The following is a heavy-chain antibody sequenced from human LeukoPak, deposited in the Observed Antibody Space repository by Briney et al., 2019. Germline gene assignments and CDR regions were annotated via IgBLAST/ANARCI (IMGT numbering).Heavy chain of an antibody. CDR2: IYYSGNT. V-gene: IGHV4-39*01. D-gene: IGHD5-18*01. CDR1: GGSISSSTYY. CDR3: ARIYSYGYGGFDY. Sequence: SETLSLTCTVSGGSISSSTYYWGWIRQPPGKGLEWIGSIYYSGNTYYNPSLRRRVTISVDTSKNQFSLNLSSVTAADTAVYYCARIYSYGYGGFDYWGQGTLVTVSS. J-gene: IGHJ4*02.